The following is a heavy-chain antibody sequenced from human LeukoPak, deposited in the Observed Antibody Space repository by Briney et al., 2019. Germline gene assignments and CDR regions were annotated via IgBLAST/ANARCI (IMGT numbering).Heavy chain of an antibody. V-gene: IGHV1-24*01. Sequence: GASVKVSCKVSGYTLTELSMHWVRQAPGKGLEWMGGFDPEDGETIYAQKFQGRVTMTEDTSTDTAYMELSSLGSEDTAVYYCATAPYGSGNYYFDYWGQGTLVTVSS. J-gene: IGHJ4*02. CDR3: ATAPYGSGNYYFDY. CDR1: GYTLTELS. D-gene: IGHD3-10*01. CDR2: FDPEDGET.